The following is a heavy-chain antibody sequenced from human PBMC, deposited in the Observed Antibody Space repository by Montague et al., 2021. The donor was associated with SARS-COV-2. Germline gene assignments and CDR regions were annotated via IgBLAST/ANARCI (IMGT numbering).Heavy chain of an antibody. CDR2: VYNNGIT. J-gene: IGHJ4*02. CDR1: GDSITNTCYY. CDR3: AVEEHYHFDY. Sequence: SETLSLTCNVSGDSITNTCYYWGWLRQAPGRPLVWIGSVYNNGITYYNPFLRRGIFISIDTSKNQFTLTLSSVTASDAAFYYCAVEEHYHFDYWGQGSLVSVSS. V-gene: IGHV4-39*01. D-gene: IGHD1/OR15-1a*01.